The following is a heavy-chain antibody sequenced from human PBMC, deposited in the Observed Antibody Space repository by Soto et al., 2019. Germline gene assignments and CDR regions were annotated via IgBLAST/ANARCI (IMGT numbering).Heavy chain of an antibody. CDR3: ARDLYYSSGRYFDHDAFDI. D-gene: IGHD6-19*01. Sequence: QVQLVQSGADVKKPGASVKVSCKASGYTFTSYGISWVRQAPGQGLEWMGWISPHNDRTKYARRFQDRVTMTTETPTSTVYMELGSLRSDDTAVYYCARDLYYSSGRYFDHDAFDIWGQGTVVTVSS. J-gene: IGHJ3*02. CDR2: ISPHNDRT. CDR1: GYTFTSYG. V-gene: IGHV1-18*01.